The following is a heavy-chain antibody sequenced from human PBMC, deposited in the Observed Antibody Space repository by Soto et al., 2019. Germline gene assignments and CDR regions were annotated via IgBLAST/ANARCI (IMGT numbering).Heavy chain of an antibody. V-gene: IGHV1-24*01. CDR2: FDPEDGET. CDR3: ATDLHCSSTSCYGRNDY. CDR1: GYTLTELS. J-gene: IGHJ4*02. Sequence: ASVKVSCKVSGYTLTELSMHWVRQAPGKGLEWMGGFDPEDGETIYAQKFQGRVTMTEDTSTDTAYMELSSLRSEDTAVYYCATDLHCSSTSCYGRNDYWGQGTLVTVSS. D-gene: IGHD2-2*01.